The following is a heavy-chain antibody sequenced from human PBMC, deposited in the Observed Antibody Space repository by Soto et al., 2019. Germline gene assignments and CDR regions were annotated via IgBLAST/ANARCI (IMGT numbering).Heavy chain of an antibody. CDR1: GFTFSSYA. CDR2: ISYDGSNK. J-gene: IGHJ6*02. V-gene: IGHV3-30-3*01. D-gene: IGHD3-9*01. Sequence: GGSLRLSCAASGFTFSSYAMHWVRQAPGKGLEWVAVISYDGSNKYYADSVKGRFTISRDNSKNTLYLQMNSLGAEDTAVYYCARGNGGAGYSPDYYYGMDVWGQGTTVTVSS. CDR3: ARGNGGAGYSPDYYYGMDV.